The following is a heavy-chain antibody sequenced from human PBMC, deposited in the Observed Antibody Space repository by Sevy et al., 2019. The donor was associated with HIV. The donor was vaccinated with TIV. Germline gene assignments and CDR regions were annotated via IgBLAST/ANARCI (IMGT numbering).Heavy chain of an antibody. J-gene: IGHJ4*02. Sequence: ASVKVSCKVSGYTLTALSMHWVRQAPGKGLEWMGTFDPDDGETRFAQKFQGRVTMTEDTSTDTAYMELSSLRSEDTAVYFCATTKDYYDSSGYPFDHWGQGAPVTVSS. V-gene: IGHV1-24*01. D-gene: IGHD3-22*01. CDR3: ATTKDYYDSSGYPFDH. CDR2: FDPDDGET. CDR1: GYTLTALS.